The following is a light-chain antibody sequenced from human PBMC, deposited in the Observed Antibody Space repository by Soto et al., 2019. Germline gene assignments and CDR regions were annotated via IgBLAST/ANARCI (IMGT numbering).Light chain of an antibody. J-gene: IGLJ2*01. CDR2: DVS. V-gene: IGLV2-8*01. CDR1: SSDVGGYNY. Sequence: QSVLTQPPSASGSPGQSVTISCTGTSSDVGGYNYVSWYQQHPGKAPKLMIYDVSRRPSGVPDRFSGSKSGNTASLTVSGLLAEDEADYYCTSYAGSNNFVAFGGGTKVTVL. CDR3: TSYAGSNNFVA.